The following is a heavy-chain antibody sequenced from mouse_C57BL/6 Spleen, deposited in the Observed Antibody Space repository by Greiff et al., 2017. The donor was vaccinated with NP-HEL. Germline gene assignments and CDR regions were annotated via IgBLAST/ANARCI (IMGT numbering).Heavy chain of an antibody. J-gene: IGHJ2*01. CDR1: GYAFSSSW. CDR2: IYPGDGDT. V-gene: IGHV1-82*01. CDR3: ARERYYGSSYFDY. Sequence: QVQLQQSGPELVKPGASVKISCKASGYAFSSSWMNWVKQRPGKGLEWIGRIYPGDGDTNYNGKFKGKATLTADKSSSTAYMQLSSLTSEDSAVYFCARERYYGSSYFDYWGQGTTLTVSS. D-gene: IGHD1-1*01.